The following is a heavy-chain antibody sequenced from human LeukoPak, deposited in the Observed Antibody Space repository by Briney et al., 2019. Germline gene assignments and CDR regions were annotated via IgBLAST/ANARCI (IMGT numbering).Heavy chain of an antibody. J-gene: IGHJ4*02. CDR3: ARAPIVGASGTPFDY. CDR2: IYYSGST. Sequence: PSQTLSLTCAVSGGSISSGGYSWSWIRQPAGKGLEWIGYIYYSGSTNYNPSLKSRVTISVDTSKNQFSLKLSSVTAADTAVYYCARAPIVGASGTPFDYWGQGTLVTVSS. V-gene: IGHV4-30-4*07. D-gene: IGHD1-26*01. CDR1: GGSISSGGYS.